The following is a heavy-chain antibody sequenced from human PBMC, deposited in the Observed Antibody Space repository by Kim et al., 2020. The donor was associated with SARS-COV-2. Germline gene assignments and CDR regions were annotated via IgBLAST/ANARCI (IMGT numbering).Heavy chain of an antibody. CDR2: ISYDGSNK. V-gene: IGHV3-30*18. CDR1: GFTFSSYG. J-gene: IGHJ6*02. CDR3: AKGGRGEFYYYYGMDV. Sequence: GGSLRLSCAASGFTFSSYGMHWVRQAPGKGLEWVAVISYDGSNKYYADSVKGRFTISRDNSKNTLYLQMNSLRAEDTAVYYCAKGGRGEFYYYYGMDVWGQGTTVTVSS. D-gene: IGHD3-16*01.